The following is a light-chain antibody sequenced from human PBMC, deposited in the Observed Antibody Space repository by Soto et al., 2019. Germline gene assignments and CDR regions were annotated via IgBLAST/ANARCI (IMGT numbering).Light chain of an antibody. CDR3: QQTSAAPFT. Sequence: DIQMTQSPSSVSASVGDRVTITCRASQGISSWLAWYQQRPGQAPQLLIFTASSFQGGVPARFSASGSRTDFTLTISSLQPDDFATYYCQQTSAAPFTFGPGTKVDIK. V-gene: IGKV1-12*01. J-gene: IGKJ3*01. CDR2: TAS. CDR1: QGISSW.